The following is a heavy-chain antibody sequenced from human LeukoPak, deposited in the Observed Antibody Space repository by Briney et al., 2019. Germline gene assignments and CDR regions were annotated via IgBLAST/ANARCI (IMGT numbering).Heavy chain of an antibody. CDR2: ISYTGTYI. CDR3: AGDIVATIGKGKTPPPAYPYNDY. V-gene: IGHV3-21*01. D-gene: IGHD5-12*01. J-gene: IGHJ4*02. Sequence: PGGSLRLSCAASAFSLNAYNMNWVRQAPGKGLEWVSSISYTGTYIYYADSVKGRFTISRDNAQNSLYLQMNSLRAEDTAVYYCAGDIVATIGKGKTPPPAYPYNDYWGQGTLVTVSS. CDR1: AFSLNAYN.